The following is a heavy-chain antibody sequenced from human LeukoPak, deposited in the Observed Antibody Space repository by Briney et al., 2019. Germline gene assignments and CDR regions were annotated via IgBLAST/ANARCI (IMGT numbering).Heavy chain of an antibody. CDR1: GYTFTSYD. Sequence: ALVKVSCKASGYTFTSYDINWVRQATGQGLEWMGWMNPNSGNTGYAQKFQGRVTMTRNTSISTAYMELSSLRSEDTAVYYCATVLAARPRYDYWAREPWSPSPQ. CDR3: ATVLAARPRYDY. CDR2: MNPNSGNT. D-gene: IGHD6-6*01. V-gene: IGHV1-8*01. J-gene: IGHJ4*02.